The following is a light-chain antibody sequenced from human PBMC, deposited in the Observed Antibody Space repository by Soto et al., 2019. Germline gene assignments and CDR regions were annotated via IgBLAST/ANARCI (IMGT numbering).Light chain of an antibody. J-gene: IGKJ2*01. CDR3: QQYGNSPYT. V-gene: IGKV3-20*01. CDR1: QSVSSSY. CDR2: GTS. Sequence: EIVLTQSPGTLSLSPGERATLSCRASQSVSSSYLTWYQQKPGQAPRLLIYGTSSRAPGIPDRFSGSGSGTDFTLTISRLEPEDFAVYYCQQYGNSPYTCGRGTKLELK.